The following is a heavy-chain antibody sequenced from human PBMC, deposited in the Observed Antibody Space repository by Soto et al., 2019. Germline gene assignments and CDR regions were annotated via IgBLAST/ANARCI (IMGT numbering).Heavy chain of an antibody. CDR3: ARADYGDTKIYSFDH. V-gene: IGHV1-18*01. D-gene: IGHD4-17*01. J-gene: IGHJ4*02. CDR1: GYTFTEYG. CDR2: ISPYNGKT. Sequence: QVQLVQSGAEVTQPGASVKVSCKTSGYTFTEYGISWFRQAPGQGLEWMGWISPYNGKTNYIQEFQDRVTITTDTSPTTVYMDLRTLKSDDTAIYFCARADYGDTKIYSFDHWGQGTLVTVSS.